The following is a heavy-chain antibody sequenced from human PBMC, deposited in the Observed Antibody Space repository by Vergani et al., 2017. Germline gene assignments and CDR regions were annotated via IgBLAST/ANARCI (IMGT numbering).Heavy chain of an antibody. CDR2: ISSSGSP. D-gene: IGHD3-22*01. CDR1: GDSISRSHYY. J-gene: IGHJ3*01. CDR3: ARRVGPRAIDNGYHV. V-gene: IGHV4-39*02. Sequence: QLQLQESGPGLVKPSEILSPICRVSGDSISRSHYYWGFIRYPPGKGLEWMGSISSSGSPYYNPTLKSRLAFSVETSKNLVSLKLKSVTATDTGMDYCARRVGPRAIDNGYHVWGQGTMVTVS.